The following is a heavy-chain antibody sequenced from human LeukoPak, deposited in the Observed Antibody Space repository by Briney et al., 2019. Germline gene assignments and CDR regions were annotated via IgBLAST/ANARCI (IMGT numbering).Heavy chain of an antibody. CDR2: FNREDDEP. CDR3: ATLDSYYDNSGRPLIPD. J-gene: IGHJ4*02. V-gene: IGHV1-24*01. Sequence: ASVKVSCNISGYTLTVFSMHWVRQAPGKGLEWMGGFNREDDEPIYAPHFRGRVTVTEDTSTDTAYMELSSLRSEDTAVYYCATLDSYYDNSGRPLIPDWGQGTLVTVSS. CDR1: GYTLTVFS. D-gene: IGHD3-22*01.